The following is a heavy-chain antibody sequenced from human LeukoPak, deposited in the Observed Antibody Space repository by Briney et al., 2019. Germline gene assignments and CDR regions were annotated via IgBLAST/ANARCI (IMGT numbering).Heavy chain of an antibody. Sequence: GGSLRLSCAASGFTFDDYAMHWVRQAPGKGLEWVSGISWNSGSIGYADSVKGRFTISRDNAKNSLYLQMNSLRAEVTALYYCAKDGGGKYSGYDFDYWGQGTLVTVSS. V-gene: IGHV3-9*01. CDR3: AKDGGGKYSGYDFDY. D-gene: IGHD5-12*01. CDR2: ISWNSGSI. CDR1: GFTFDDYA. J-gene: IGHJ4*02.